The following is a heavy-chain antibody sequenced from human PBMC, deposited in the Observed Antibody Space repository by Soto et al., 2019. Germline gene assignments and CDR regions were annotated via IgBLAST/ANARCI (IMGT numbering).Heavy chain of an antibody. CDR1: GFSLTTSGVG. V-gene: IGHV2-5*02. J-gene: IGHJ4*02. CDR3: AHRVLRTVFGLVTTTAIYFDF. Sequence: QITLNESGPTQVKPRQTLTLTCPFSGFSLTTSGVGVGWIRQSPGKAPEWLALSYWDDDKRYSPSLKRRLTITKDTPKNQVVLTMADLDPADTATYYCAHRVLRTVFGLVTTTAIYFDFWGQGTPVAVSS. D-gene: IGHD3-3*01. CDR2: SYWDDDK.